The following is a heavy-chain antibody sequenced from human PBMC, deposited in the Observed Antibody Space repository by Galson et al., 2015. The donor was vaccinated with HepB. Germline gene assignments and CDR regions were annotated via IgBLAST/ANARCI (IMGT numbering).Heavy chain of an antibody. D-gene: IGHD2-2*01. CDR3: ARDLKHCASTSCHADYFDY. CDR1: GYTFTTYG. CDR2: ISAYNGNR. J-gene: IGHJ4*02. Sequence: SVKVSCKASGYTFTTYGIVWMRQAPGQGLGWMGWISAYNGNRNYAQKFQGRVTMTTDTSTSTAYLDLRSLRSDDTAVYFCARDLKHCASTSCHADYFDYWGQGTLVTVSS. V-gene: IGHV1-18*04.